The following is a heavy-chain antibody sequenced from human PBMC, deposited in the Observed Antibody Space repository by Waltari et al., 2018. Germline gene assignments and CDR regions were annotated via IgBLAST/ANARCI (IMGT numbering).Heavy chain of an antibody. V-gene: IGHV1-24*01. Sequence: QVQLVQSGAEVKKPGASVKVSCKVSGYTLTELSMHWVRQAPGKGLAWMGGFDPEDGETSYAQKLQGRVTMSEDTSTDTAYMELRSLSAEDTAVYYCATTTKDYDSSGYYRPYAFDIWGQGTMVTVSS. CDR1: GYTLTELS. J-gene: IGHJ3*02. D-gene: IGHD3-22*01. CDR3: ATTTKDYDSSGYYRPYAFDI. CDR2: FDPEDGET.